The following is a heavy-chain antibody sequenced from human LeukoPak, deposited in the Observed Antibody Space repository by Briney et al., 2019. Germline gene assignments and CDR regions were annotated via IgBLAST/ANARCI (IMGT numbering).Heavy chain of an antibody. D-gene: IGHD3-3*01. CDR3: ASAPRWRGYTLEYYSYMDV. J-gene: IGHJ6*03. CDR2: IYSTGST. Sequence: SETLSLTCTVSGGSISSYYWSWIRQPAGKGLEWIGRIYSTGSTNYNPSLKSRVTMSVDTSKNQFSLRLRSVTAADTAVYYCASAPRWRGYTLEYYSYMDVWGKGTTVTVSS. V-gene: IGHV4-4*07. CDR1: GGSISSYY.